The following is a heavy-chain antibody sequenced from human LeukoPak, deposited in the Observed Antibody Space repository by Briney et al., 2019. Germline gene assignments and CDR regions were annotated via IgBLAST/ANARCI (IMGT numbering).Heavy chain of an antibody. D-gene: IGHD3-3*01. CDR3: ARRGTYYDFWSGSGWFDP. CDR2: IYYSGST. Sequence: PSETLSLTCTVSGGSISSSSYYWGWIRQPPGKGLEWIGSIYYSGSTYYNPSLKSRVTISVDTSKNQFSLKLSSVTAADTAVYYCARRGTYYDFWSGSGWFDPWGQGTLVTVSS. V-gene: IGHV4-39*01. J-gene: IGHJ5*02. CDR1: GGSISSSSYY.